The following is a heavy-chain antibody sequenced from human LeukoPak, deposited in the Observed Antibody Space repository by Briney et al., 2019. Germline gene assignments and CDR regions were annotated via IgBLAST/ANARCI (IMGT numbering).Heavy chain of an antibody. V-gene: IGHV1-24*01. J-gene: IGHJ5*02. CDR1: GYTLTELS. CDR2: FDPEDGET. CDR3: ATGVPAAIGDWFDP. Sequence: ASVKVSCKVSGYTLTELSMHWVRQAPGKGLEWMGGFDPEDGETTYAQKFQGRVTMTEDTSTDTAYMELSSLRSEDTAVYYCATGVPAAIGDWFDPWGQGTLVTVSS. D-gene: IGHD2-2*01.